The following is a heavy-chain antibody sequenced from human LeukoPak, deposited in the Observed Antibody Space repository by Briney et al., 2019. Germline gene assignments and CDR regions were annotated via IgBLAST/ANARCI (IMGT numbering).Heavy chain of an antibody. Sequence: GASLRLSCAASGFTFSSYAMSWVRRAPGKGLEWVSAISGSGGGTYYADSVKGRFTIYRDNSKNTLYLQMNSLRAEDTAVYYCAKGDLFWSGYEGFDPWGQGNLVTVSS. CDR2: ISGSGGGT. CDR3: AKGDLFWSGYEGFDP. V-gene: IGHV3-23*01. D-gene: IGHD3-3*01. CDR1: GFTFSSYA. J-gene: IGHJ5*02.